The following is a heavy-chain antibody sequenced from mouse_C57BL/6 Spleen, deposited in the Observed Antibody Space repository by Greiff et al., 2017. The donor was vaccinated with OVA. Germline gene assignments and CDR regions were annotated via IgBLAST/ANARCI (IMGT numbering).Heavy chain of an antibody. D-gene: IGHD1-1*01. V-gene: IGHV1-50*01. CDR1: GYTFTSYW. J-gene: IGHJ1*03. CDR2: IDPSDSYT. Sequence: QVQLKQPGAELVKPGASVKLSCKASGYTFTSYWMQWVKQRPGQGLEWIGEIDPSDSYTNYNQKFKGKATLTVDTSSSTAYMQLSSLTSEDSAVYYCARTYYGSQYFDVWGTGTTVTVSS. CDR3: ARTYYGSQYFDV.